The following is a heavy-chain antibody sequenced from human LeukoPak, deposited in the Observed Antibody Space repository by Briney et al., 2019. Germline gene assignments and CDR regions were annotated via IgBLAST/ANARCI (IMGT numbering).Heavy chain of an antibody. CDR2: ISGSSSYI. Sequence: GGSLRLSCAASGFSFSSYTMNWVRQAPGKGLEWVSSISGSSSYIYYADSLKGRFTISRDNAKNSLYLQMNSLRAEDTAVYYCARDDSGDYYDSSGYGFDSWGQGTLVTVSS. V-gene: IGHV3-21*01. CDR3: ARDDSGDYYDSSGYGFDS. CDR1: GFSFSSYT. D-gene: IGHD3-22*01. J-gene: IGHJ4*02.